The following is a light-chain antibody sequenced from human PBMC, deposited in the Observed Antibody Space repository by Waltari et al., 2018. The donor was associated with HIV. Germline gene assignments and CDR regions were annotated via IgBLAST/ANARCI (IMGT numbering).Light chain of an antibody. CDR1: KSLLNKSNRKNY. CDR2: WAS. CDR3: QQYYGDSCT. V-gene: IGKV4-1*01. Sequence: IVMTQSPDSVAVALGEMATITFKSSKSLLNKSNRKNYLAWYQQRTGAPPELLIYWASTREAWVPDRFSGSGSGTEFTLTISSLKSDYVAVYYCQQYYGDSCTSGQGTRLEIK. J-gene: IGKJ2*02.